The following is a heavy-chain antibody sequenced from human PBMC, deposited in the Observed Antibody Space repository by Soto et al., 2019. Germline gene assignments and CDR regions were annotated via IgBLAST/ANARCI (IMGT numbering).Heavy chain of an antibody. CDR1: GGSISSYY. Sequence: SETLSLTCTVSGGSISSYYWSWIRQPPGKGLEWIGYIYYSGSTNYNPSLKSRVTISVDTSKNQFSLKLSSVTAADTAVYYCARGSPNYYYGMDVWGQGTTVTVSS. CDR3: ARGSPNYYYGMDV. V-gene: IGHV4-59*01. J-gene: IGHJ6*02. CDR2: IYYSGST.